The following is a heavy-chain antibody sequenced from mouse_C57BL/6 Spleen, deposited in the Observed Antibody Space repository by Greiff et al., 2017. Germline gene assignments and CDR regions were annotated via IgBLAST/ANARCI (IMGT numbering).Heavy chain of an antibody. CDR1: GFTFCSYA. Sequence: EVMLVESGGGLVKPGGSLKLSCAASGFTFCSYAMSWVRQTPENRLEWVATISDGGSYTYYPDNVKGRFTISRDNAKNNLYLRMSHLKSEDTAMYYCGRDYDYDASFAYWGQGALVTVSA. CDR2: ISDGGSYT. CDR3: GRDYDYDASFAY. J-gene: IGHJ3*01. V-gene: IGHV5-4*03. D-gene: IGHD2-4*01.